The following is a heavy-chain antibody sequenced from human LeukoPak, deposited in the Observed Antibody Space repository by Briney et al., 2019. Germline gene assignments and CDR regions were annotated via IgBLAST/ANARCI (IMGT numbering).Heavy chain of an antibody. CDR3: ARDGIAVAGSYWYFDL. J-gene: IGHJ2*01. D-gene: IGHD6-19*01. V-gene: IGHV4-59*01. CDR1: GDSISSYY. CDR2: IYYSGST. Sequence: SETLSLTCTVSGDSISSYYWSRTRQPPGKGLEWIGYIYYSGSTNYNPSLKSRVTISVDTSKNQFSLKLSSVTAADTAVYYCARDGIAVAGSYWYFDLWGRGTLVTVSS.